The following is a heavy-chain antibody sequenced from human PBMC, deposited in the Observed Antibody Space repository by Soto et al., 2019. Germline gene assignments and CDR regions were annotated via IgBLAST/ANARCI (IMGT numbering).Heavy chain of an antibody. CDR1: GDSISTYY. V-gene: IGHV4-59*08. CDR3: ARPGRHWRALDY. CDR2: LYYGGST. D-gene: IGHD1-1*01. Sequence: QVQLQESGPGLVKPSETLSLTCTVSGDSISTYYWTWIRQSPGKGLEWIAFLYYGGSTNYNPSLTSRVTISVDTSKTQFSLKLSSVPAADTAVYCCARPGRHWRALDYWGQGTLVTVSS. J-gene: IGHJ4*02.